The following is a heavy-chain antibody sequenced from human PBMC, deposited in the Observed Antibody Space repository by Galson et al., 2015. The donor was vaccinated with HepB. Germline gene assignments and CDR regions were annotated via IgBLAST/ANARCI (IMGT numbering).Heavy chain of an antibody. CDR3: ATLKGPYSSSSVGPL. Sequence: SLRLSCAASGFTFSSYAMSWVRQAPGKGLEWVSAISGSGGSTYYADSVKGRFTISRDNSKNTLYLQMNSLRAEDTAVYYCATLKGPYSSSSVGPLWGQGTLVTVSS. J-gene: IGHJ4*02. D-gene: IGHD6-6*01. CDR1: GFTFSSYA. CDR2: ISGSGGST. V-gene: IGHV3-23*01.